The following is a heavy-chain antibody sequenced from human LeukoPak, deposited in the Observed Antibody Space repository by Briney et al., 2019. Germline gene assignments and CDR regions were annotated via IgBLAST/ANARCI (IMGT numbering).Heavy chain of an antibody. J-gene: IGHJ5*02. Sequence: PSETLSLTCTVSGGYISSGSYYWSWIRHPAGKGLVWVGRVCTSGSTNYIRSLKGRVTISVDTSKNRFSLKLSSVTAADTAVYYCARDGFDSNYESWFDPWGQGTLVTVS. CDR2: VCTSGST. CDR3: ARDGFDSNYESWFDP. CDR1: GGYISSGSYY. V-gene: IGHV4-61*02. D-gene: IGHD4-11*01.